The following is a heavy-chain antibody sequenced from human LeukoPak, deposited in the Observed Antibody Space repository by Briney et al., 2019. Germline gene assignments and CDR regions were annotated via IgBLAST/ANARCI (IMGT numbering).Heavy chain of an antibody. CDR1: GFTFSSYG. V-gene: IGHV3-23*01. J-gene: IGHJ5*02. CDR3: AKANSLYYYDSSGYS. Sequence: GGSLRLSCAASGFTFSSYGMSWVRQAPGKGLEWVSAISGSGGSTYYADSVKGRFTISRDNSKNTLYLQMNSLRAEDTAVYYCAKANSLYYYDSSGYSWGQGTLVTVSS. D-gene: IGHD3-22*01. CDR2: ISGSGGST.